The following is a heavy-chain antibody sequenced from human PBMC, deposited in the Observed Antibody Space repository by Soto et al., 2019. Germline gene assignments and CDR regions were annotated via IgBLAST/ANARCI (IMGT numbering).Heavy chain of an antibody. Sequence: SVKVSCKASGGTFSSYAISWVRQAPGQGLEWMGGIIPIFGTANYAQKFQGRVTITADEPTSTAYMELSSLRSEDTAVYYCARPVYCSSTSCYYYYGMDVWGQGTTVTVSS. CDR1: GGTFSSYA. CDR2: IIPIFGTA. V-gene: IGHV1-69*13. J-gene: IGHJ6*02. CDR3: ARPVYCSSTSCYYYYGMDV. D-gene: IGHD2-2*01.